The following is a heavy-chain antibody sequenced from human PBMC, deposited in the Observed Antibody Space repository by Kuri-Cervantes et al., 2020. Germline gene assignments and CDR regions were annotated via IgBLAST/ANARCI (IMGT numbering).Heavy chain of an antibody. Sequence: LSLTCAASGFNFDDYAMHWVRQAPGKGLEWVSGISWNSGSIGYADSVKGRFTISRDNAKNSLYLQMNSLRAEDTALYYCAKDAYDFWSGYSLGDAFDIWGQGTMVTVSS. CDR3: AKDAYDFWSGYSLGDAFDI. V-gene: IGHV3-9*01. J-gene: IGHJ3*02. D-gene: IGHD3-3*01. CDR2: ISWNSGSI. CDR1: GFNFDDYA.